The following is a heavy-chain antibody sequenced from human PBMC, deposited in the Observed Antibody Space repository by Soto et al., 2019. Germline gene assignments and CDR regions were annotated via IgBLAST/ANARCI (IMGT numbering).Heavy chain of an antibody. CDR3: VKRCDAGGCPDY. Sequence: EVQMLESGGGLVQPGGSLRLSCAASGFAFSSYPMSWVRQAPGKGLEWVSGISGSGDGTYYADSVKGRFTISRDNTKNTLDLQMNSLRAEETAVYYCVKRCDAGGCPDYWGQGTLLTVSS. V-gene: IGHV3-23*01. J-gene: IGHJ4*02. D-gene: IGHD2-15*01. CDR2: ISGSGDGT. CDR1: GFAFSSYP.